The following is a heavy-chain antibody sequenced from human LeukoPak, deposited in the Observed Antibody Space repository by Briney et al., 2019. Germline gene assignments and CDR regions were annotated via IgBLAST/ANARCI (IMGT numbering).Heavy chain of an antibody. CDR1: GFTLSSSG. J-gene: IGHJ4*02. CDR2: IWYDGSNK. CDR3: ARVGAIVVVPAAPFDY. D-gene: IGHD2-2*01. Sequence: PGGSLRLSCGASGFTLSSSGMHWVRQAPGKGLEWVSYIWYDGSNKYYADSVKGRFTISRDNAKNSLYLQMNSLRAEDTAVYYCARVGAIVVVPAAPFDYWGQGTLVTVSS. V-gene: IGHV3-33*01.